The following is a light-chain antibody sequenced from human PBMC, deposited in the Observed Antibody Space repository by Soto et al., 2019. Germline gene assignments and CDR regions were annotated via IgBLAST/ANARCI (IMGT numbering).Light chain of an antibody. CDR1: QSISTW. V-gene: IGKV1-5*01. J-gene: IGKJ5*01. Sequence: DIQMTQSPSTLSSSVGDIVTISCRASQSISTWLAWYQQKPGKAPKLLIYDVSSLESGVPSRFSGSGSGTEFTLTISSLQPEDFATYYCQQSYSTPITFGQGTRLEIK. CDR2: DVS. CDR3: QQSYSTPIT.